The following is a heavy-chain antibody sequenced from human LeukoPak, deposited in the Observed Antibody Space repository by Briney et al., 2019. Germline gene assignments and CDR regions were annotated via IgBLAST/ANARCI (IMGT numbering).Heavy chain of an antibody. CDR3: ARLIVAAAFEYYFDY. D-gene: IGHD6-13*01. J-gene: IGHJ4*02. CDR1: GFTFSNYS. Sequence: GGSLRLSCAASGFTFSNYSMHWVRQAPGKGLEWVSSISSSSSDIYYADSVKGRFTISRDNAKNSLYLQMNSLRAEDTAVYYCARLIVAAAFEYYFDYWGQGTLVTVSS. CDR2: ISSSSSDI. V-gene: IGHV3-21*01.